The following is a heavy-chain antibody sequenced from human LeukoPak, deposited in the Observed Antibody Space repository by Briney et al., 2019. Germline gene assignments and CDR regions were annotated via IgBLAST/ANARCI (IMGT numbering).Heavy chain of an antibody. V-gene: IGHV4-38-2*02. CDR1: GYSISSGYY. CDR3: ARQVLLWFGELSYFDY. D-gene: IGHD3-10*01. Sequence: SEPLSLPCTVSGYSISSGYYWGWIRQPPGKGLEWIRSIYHSGSTYYNPSLKSRVTISVDTSKNQFSLKLSSVTAADTAVYYCARQVLLWFGELSYFDYWGQGTLVTVSS. J-gene: IGHJ4*02. CDR2: IYHSGST.